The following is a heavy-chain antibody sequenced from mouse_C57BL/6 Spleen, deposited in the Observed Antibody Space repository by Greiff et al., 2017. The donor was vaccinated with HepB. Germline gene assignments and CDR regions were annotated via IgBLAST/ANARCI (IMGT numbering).Heavy chain of an antibody. D-gene: IGHD1-1*01. CDR3: TTSGTTVVATRFAY. J-gene: IGHJ3*01. Sequence: VQLKQSGAELVRPGASVKLSCTASGFNIKDDYMHWVKQRPEQGLEWIGWIDPENGDTEYASKFQGKATITADTSSNTAYLQLSSLTSEDTAVYYCTTSGTTVVATRFAYWGQGTLVTVSA. CDR1: GFNIKDDY. V-gene: IGHV14-4*01. CDR2: IDPENGDT.